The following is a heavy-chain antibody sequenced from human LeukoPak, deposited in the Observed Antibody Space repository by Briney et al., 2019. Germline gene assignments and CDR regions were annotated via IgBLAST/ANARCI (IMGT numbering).Heavy chain of an antibody. CDR1: GFTFNTYA. CDR2: ISGSGDST. D-gene: IGHD2-21*01. CDR3: ARVAVNPGSAPFDY. J-gene: IGHJ4*02. Sequence: GGSLRLSCVASGFTFNTYAMNWVRQAPGKGLEWVSTISGSGDSTYYADSVKGRFTISRDNAKNSLYLQMNSLRAEDTAVYYCARVAVNPGSAPFDYWGQGTLVTVSS. V-gene: IGHV3-23*01.